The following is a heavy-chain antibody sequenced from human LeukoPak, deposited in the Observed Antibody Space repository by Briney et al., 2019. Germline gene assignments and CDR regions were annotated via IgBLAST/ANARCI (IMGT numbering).Heavy chain of an antibody. CDR3: ARRVRFGEILYDY. CDR2: IKQDGSEK. D-gene: IGHD3-10*01. J-gene: IGHJ4*02. V-gene: IGHV3-7*01. Sequence: GGSLRLSCAASGFTFSSYAIHWVRQAPGKGLEWVANIKQDGSEKYYVDSVKGRFTISRDNAKNSLYLQMNSLRAEDTAVYYCARRVRFGEILYDYWGQGTLVTVSS. CDR1: GFTFSSYA.